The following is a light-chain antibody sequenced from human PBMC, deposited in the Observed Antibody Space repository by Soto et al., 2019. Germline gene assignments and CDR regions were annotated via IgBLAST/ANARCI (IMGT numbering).Light chain of an antibody. CDR2: GNN. CDR3: AAWDDSLNGNVV. Sequence: QSVLTQPPSASGTPGQRVTISCSGSSSNIGRNTVNWYQQLPGTAPQLLTYGNNQRPSRVPARISGSKSGTSASLAISGLQSEDEADYYCAAWDDSLNGNVVFGGGTLLTVL. J-gene: IGLJ2*01. CDR1: SSNIGRNT. V-gene: IGLV1-44*01.